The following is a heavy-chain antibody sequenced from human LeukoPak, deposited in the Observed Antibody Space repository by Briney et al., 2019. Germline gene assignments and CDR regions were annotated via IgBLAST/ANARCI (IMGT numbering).Heavy chain of an antibody. CDR2: IIPILGIA. CDR3: VNANAFQRYYFDY. CDR1: GGTFSSYT. V-gene: IGHV1-69*02. J-gene: IGHJ4*02. D-gene: IGHD3-3*02. Sequence: ASVKVSCKASGGTFSSYTISWVRQAPGQGLEWMGRIIPILGIANYAQKFQGRVTITADKSTSTAYMELSSLRSEETAVYYCVNANAFQRYYFDYWGQGTLVTVSS.